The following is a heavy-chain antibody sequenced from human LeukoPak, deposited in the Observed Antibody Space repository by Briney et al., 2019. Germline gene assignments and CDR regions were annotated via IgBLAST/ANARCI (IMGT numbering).Heavy chain of an antibody. J-gene: IGHJ4*02. Sequence: LGASVKVSCKASGGTFSSYTISWVRQAPGQGLEWMGRIIPILGIANYAQKFQGRVTITADKSTSTAYMELSSLRSEDTAVYYCARHLKSQPPNYWGQGTLVTVSS. CDR3: ARHLKSQPPNY. CDR2: IIPILGIA. CDR1: GGTFSSYT. V-gene: IGHV1-69*02.